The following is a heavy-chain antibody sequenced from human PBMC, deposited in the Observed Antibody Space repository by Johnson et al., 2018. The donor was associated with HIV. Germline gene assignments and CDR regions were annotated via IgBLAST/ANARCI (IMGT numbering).Heavy chain of an antibody. CDR3: AKGDPSGYDSSGSLEAFDI. D-gene: IGHD3-22*01. CDR2: ISYDGSNK. CDR1: GFNFSSYG. V-gene: IGHV3-30*18. Sequence: QVQLLESGGGVVQPGRSLRLSCAASGFNFSSYGMHWVRQAPGKGLEWVAVISYDGSNKYYADSVKGRFTISRDNSKNTLYLQMNSLRAEDTAVYYCAKGDPSGYDSSGSLEAFDIWGQGTMVTVSS. J-gene: IGHJ3*02.